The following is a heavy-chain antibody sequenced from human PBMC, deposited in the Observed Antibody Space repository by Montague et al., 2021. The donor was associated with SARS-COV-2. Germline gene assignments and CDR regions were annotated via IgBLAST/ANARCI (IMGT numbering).Heavy chain of an antibody. CDR1: GGSISSYY. Sequence: SETLSPTCTVSGGSISSYYWNWIRETPGKGLEWFGYIYYSGTTNYNPSLKSRVTISLDTPKNQFSLNLNSVTAAGTAIYYCARDQAAKISFKGAFDTWGQGRMVTVSS. CDR3: ARDQAAKISFKGAFDT. J-gene: IGHJ3*02. D-gene: IGHD3-3*01. V-gene: IGHV4-59*01. CDR2: IYYSGTT.